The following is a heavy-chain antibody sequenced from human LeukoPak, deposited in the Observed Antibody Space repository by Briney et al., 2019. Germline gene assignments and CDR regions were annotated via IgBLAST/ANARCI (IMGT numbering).Heavy chain of an antibody. CDR1: GYTFTGYY. Sequence: GASVKVSCKASGYTFTGYYMHWVRQAPGQGLEWMGGIIPIFGTANYAQKFQGRVTITVDESTSTAYMELSSLRSEDTAVYYCARDNVAGGGYDWPTGWFDPWGQGTLVTVSS. CDR2: IIPIFGTA. V-gene: IGHV1-69*13. CDR3: ARDNVAGGGYDWPTGWFDP. J-gene: IGHJ5*02. D-gene: IGHD5-12*01.